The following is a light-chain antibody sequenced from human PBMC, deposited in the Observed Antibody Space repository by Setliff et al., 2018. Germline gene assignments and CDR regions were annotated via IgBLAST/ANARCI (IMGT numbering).Light chain of an antibody. CDR1: SSDVGDYNS. CDR2: DVS. J-gene: IGLJ1*01. Sequence: QSALTQPDPVSGSPGQSSTIHCTGTSSDVGDYNSVSWSQQHPGKAPQLLIYDVSDRPSGVSPLTSSGVSTRFSGSIPANTASLTISGLHPEDEADYYCFSYTTCCTRRGVFGTGTKATVL. CDR3: FSYTTCCTRRGV. V-gene: IGLV2-14*01.